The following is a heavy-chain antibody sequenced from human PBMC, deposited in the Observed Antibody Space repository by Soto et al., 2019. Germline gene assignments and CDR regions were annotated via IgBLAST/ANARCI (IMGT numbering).Heavy chain of an antibody. Sequence: GGSLRLSCAASGFTFSGSAIHWVRQASGKGLEWVGRIRSKANSYATAYAASVKGRFTISRDDSKNTAYLQMNSLKTEDTAVYYCTRHVAAPGFDPWGQGTLVTVSS. CDR1: GFTFSGSA. J-gene: IGHJ5*02. V-gene: IGHV3-73*01. CDR3: TRHVAAPGFDP. CDR2: IRSKANSYAT. D-gene: IGHD6-6*01.